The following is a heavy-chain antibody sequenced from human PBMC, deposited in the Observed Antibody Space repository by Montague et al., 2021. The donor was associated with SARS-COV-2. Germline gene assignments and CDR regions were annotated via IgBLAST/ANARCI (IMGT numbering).Heavy chain of an antibody. V-gene: IGHV3-7*01. D-gene: IGHD3/OR15-3a*01. CDR2: INQDETAK. Sequence: SLRLSCAASGFTSGDYQMTWVRQAPGQGLQCVAHINQDETAKTYVDSVKGRFTISRDNAKNSLILQMNSLKDEDTAVYYCARSPRGSGTGWPDYWGQGTLVTVSS. CDR1: GFTSGDYQ. CDR3: ARSPRGSGTGWPDY. J-gene: IGHJ4*02.